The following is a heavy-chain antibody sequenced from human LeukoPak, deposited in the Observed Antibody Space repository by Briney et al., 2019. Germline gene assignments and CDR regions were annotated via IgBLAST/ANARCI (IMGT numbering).Heavy chain of an antibody. CDR2: IYSGGST. D-gene: IGHD4-17*01. CDR3: ARGSDYGDYGYFDL. CDR1: GFTVSSNY. Sequence: GGSLRLSCAASGFTVSSNYMSWVRQAPGKGLEWVSVIYSGGSTYYADSVKGRFTISRDNSKNTLYLKMNSLRAEDTAVYYCARGSDYGDYGYFDLWGRGTLVTVSS. V-gene: IGHV3-53*01. J-gene: IGHJ2*01.